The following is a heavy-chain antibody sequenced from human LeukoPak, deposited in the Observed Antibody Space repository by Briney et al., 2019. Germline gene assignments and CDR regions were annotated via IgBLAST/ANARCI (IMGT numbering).Heavy chain of an antibody. Sequence: ASVKVSCKASGYTFTSYGISWVRQAPGQGLEWMGWISAYNGNTNYAQKLQGRVTMTTDTSTSTAYMELRSLRSDDTAVYYCVRRGPYSSSWVLFDYWGQGTLVTVSS. J-gene: IGHJ4*02. CDR2: ISAYNGNT. V-gene: IGHV1-18*01. CDR3: VRRGPYSSSWVLFDY. D-gene: IGHD6-13*01. CDR1: GYTFTSYG.